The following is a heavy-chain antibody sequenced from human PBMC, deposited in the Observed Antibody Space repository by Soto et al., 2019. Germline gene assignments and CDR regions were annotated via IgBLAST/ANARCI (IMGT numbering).Heavy chain of an antibody. CDR3: ARSGYSYGYLDY. J-gene: IGHJ4*02. D-gene: IGHD5-18*01. V-gene: IGHV4-30-4*01. CDR1: GGSISSGDYY. CDR2: IYHSGSS. Sequence: QVQLQESGPGLVKPSQTLSLTCTVSGGSISSGDYYWSWIRQPPGKGLEWIGYIYHSGSSYYNPSLKSRVTISVDRSKNQFSLKLSSLTAADTAVYYCARSGYSYGYLDYWGQGTLVTVSS.